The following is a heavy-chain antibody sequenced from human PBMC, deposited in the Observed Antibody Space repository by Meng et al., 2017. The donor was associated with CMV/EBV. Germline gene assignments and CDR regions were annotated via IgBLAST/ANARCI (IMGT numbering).Heavy chain of an antibody. Sequence: SCTVSGGSISSGGYYWSWIRQHPGKGLEWIGYIYYSGSTYYNPSLKSRVTISVDTSKNQFSLKLSSVTAADTAVYYCARDCPSRCSSTSMDVWGQGTTVTVSS. J-gene: IGHJ6*02. CDR2: IYYSGST. CDR1: GGSISSGGYY. V-gene: IGHV4-31*02. D-gene: IGHD2-2*01. CDR3: ARDCPSRCSSTSMDV.